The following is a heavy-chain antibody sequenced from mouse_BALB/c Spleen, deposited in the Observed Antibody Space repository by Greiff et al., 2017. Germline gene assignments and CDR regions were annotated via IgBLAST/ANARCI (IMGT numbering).Heavy chain of an antibody. V-gene: IGHV14-3*02. D-gene: IGHD2-14*01. Sequence: VQLQQSGAELVKPGASVTLSCTASGFNIKDTYMHWVKQRPEQGLEWIGRIDPANGNTKYDPKFQCKATITADTFSNTAYLQLSSLTSEDTAVCSCDRGEVRGYFDVWGAGTTVTVSS. J-gene: IGHJ1*01. CDR1: GFNIKDTY. CDR2: IDPANGNT. CDR3: DRGEVRGYFDV.